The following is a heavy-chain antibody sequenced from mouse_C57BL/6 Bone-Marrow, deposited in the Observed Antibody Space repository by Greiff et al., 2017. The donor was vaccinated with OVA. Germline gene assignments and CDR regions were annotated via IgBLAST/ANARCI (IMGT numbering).Heavy chain of an antibody. J-gene: IGHJ3*01. D-gene: IGHD1-1*01. V-gene: IGHV1-26*01. CDR3: ARITEVVRGSWFAY. CDR1: GYTFTDYY. CDR2: INPNNGGT. Sequence: EVQLQQSGPELVKPGASVKISCKASGYTFTDYYMNWVKQSHGKSLEWIGDINPNNGGTSYNQKFKGQATLTVDKYSSTDYMELRSLTSEEYAVYYCARITEVVRGSWFAYWGQGTLVTVSA.